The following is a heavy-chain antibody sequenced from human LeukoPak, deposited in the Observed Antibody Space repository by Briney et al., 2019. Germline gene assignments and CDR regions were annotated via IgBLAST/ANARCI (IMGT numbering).Heavy chain of an antibody. CDR1: GDSISTYY. J-gene: IGHJ4*02. V-gene: IGHV4-4*07. Sequence: KPSETLSLTCTVSGDSISTYYWSWIRQSAGKGLEWIGRIHISGSTNYNPSLKSRVTMSVDTSKTQFSLKVSSVTAADTGVYYCARVAYSFFDYWGQGTLVTVSS. CDR3: ARVAYSFFDY. D-gene: IGHD5-18*01. CDR2: IHISGST.